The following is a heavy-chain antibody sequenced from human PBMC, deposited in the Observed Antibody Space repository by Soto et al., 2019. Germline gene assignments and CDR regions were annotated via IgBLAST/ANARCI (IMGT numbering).Heavy chain of an antibody. CDR1: GGTFSSYT. J-gene: IGHJ4*02. Sequence: QVQLVQSGAEVKKPGSSVKVSCKASGGTFSSYTISWVRQAPGQGLEWMGRIIPILGIANYAQKFQGRVTITADKSTSTAYMELSSLRSEDTAVYYCARESTVGDYGGNDYWGQGTLVTVSS. CDR2: IIPILGIA. D-gene: IGHD4-17*01. CDR3: ARESTVGDYGGNDY. V-gene: IGHV1-69*08.